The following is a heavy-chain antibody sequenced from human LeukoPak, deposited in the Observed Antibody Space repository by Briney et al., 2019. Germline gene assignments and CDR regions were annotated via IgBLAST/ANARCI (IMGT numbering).Heavy chain of an antibody. Sequence: GGSLRLSCAASGFTFSSYAMHWVRQAPGKGLEYVSDISSNGGSTYYANSVKGRFTISRDNSKNTLYLQMNSLRAEDTAVYYCARGGSYLSAFDIWGQGTMVTVSS. CDR3: ARGGSYLSAFDI. CDR2: ISSNGGST. CDR1: GFTFSSYA. V-gene: IGHV3-64*01. J-gene: IGHJ3*02. D-gene: IGHD1-26*01.